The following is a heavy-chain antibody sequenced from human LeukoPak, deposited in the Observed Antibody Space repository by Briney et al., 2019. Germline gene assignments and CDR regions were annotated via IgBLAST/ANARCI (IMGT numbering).Heavy chain of an antibody. V-gene: IGHV4-34*01. Sequence: SETLSLTCIVYGGSFSAHYWAWIRQPPGKGLEWIGEINHSGSTNYNPSLKSRVTISVDTSKSQFSLNLNSVTAADTAVHYCARGPRISEMATITWYFNYWGQGTLVTVSS. CDR3: ARGPRISEMATITWYFNY. D-gene: IGHD5-24*01. J-gene: IGHJ4*02. CDR1: GGSFSAHY. CDR2: INHSGST.